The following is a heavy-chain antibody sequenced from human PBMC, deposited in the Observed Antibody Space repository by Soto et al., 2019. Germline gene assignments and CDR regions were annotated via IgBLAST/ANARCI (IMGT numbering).Heavy chain of an antibody. CDR1: GFSRSTSGEG. Sequence: QITLKESGPTLVKPTHTLTLTCTFSGFSRSTSGEGVAWIRQPPGKALAWLAPIYWDDDKRYSPSLKSRPTITKDTSKNQVVLTRPNMDPVDTATYYCAHRRRGAAAGTFDYWGQGTLVTVAS. CDR2: IYWDDDK. D-gene: IGHD6-13*01. CDR3: AHRRRGAAAGTFDY. V-gene: IGHV2-5*02. J-gene: IGHJ4*02.